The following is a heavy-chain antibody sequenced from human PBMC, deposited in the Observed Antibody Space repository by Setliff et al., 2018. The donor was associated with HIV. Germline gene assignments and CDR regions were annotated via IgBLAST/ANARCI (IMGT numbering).Heavy chain of an antibody. J-gene: IGHJ3*02. CDR2: ISGSGGST. CDR1: GLTFSSYS. Sequence: GGSLRLSCVASGLTFSSYSMNWVRQAPGKGLEWVSAISGSGGSTYYADSVKGRFTISRDNSKNTLYLQMNSLRAEDTAVYYCATGGTPEKYYYDSSGGEAFDIWGQGTMVTVSS. D-gene: IGHD3-22*01. V-gene: IGHV3-23*01. CDR3: ATGGTPEKYYYDSSGGEAFDI.